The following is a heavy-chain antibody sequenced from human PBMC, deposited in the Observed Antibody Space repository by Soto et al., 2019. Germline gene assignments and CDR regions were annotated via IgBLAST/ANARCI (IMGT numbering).Heavy chain of an antibody. CDR2: ISHLENT. CDR1: GGSISSHY. Sequence: PSETLSLTCSVSGGSISSHYWSWLRQPPGKGLEWIGYISHLENTYFHPSFKSRLTMSIDRTRNQFSLKLSSVTAADMAVYYCARGGGYDSFDYWGQGVLVTVSS. D-gene: IGHD5-12*01. CDR3: ARGGGYDSFDY. V-gene: IGHV4-59*04. J-gene: IGHJ4*02.